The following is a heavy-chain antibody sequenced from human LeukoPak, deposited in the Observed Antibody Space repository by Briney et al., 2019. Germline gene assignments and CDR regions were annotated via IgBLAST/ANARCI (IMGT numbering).Heavy chain of an antibody. CDR2: ISGGGGST. D-gene: IGHD3-3*01. V-gene: IGHV3-23*01. CDR3: AKGYDFWSGYYGYFDY. CDR1: GFTLTSDS. J-gene: IGHJ4*02. Sequence: GGSLRLSCAASGFTLTSDSMNWVRQAPGKGLEWVSTISGGGGSTYYADSVKGRFTISRDNSKNTLYLQVNSLRAEDTAVYYCAKGYDFWSGYYGYFDYWGQGTLVTVSS.